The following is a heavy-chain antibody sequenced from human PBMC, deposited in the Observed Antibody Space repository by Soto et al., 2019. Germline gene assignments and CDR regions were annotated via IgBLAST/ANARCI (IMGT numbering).Heavy chain of an antibody. D-gene: IGHD5-18*01. Sequence: ASETLSLTCTVSGGSISSYYWSWIRQPPGKGLEWIGYIYYSGSTNYNPSLKSRVTISVDTSKNQFSLKLSSVTAADTAVYYCARGYNIQEDWFDPWGQGTLVTVSS. V-gene: IGHV4-59*01. CDR2: IYYSGST. J-gene: IGHJ5*02. CDR3: ARGYNIQEDWFDP. CDR1: GGSISSYY.